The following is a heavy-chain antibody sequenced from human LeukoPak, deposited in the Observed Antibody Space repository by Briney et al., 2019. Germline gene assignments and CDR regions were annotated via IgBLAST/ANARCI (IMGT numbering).Heavy chain of an antibody. CDR3: ARDRVYGSGSYFNYYYGMDV. CDR1: GGSISSYY. D-gene: IGHD3-10*01. CDR2: IYYSGST. Sequence: SETLSLTCTVSGGSISSYYWSWIRQPPGKGLEWIGYIYYSGSTNYNPSLKSRVTISVDTSKHQFSLKLSSVTAADTAVYYCARDRVYGSGSYFNYYYGMDVWGQGTTVTVSS. V-gene: IGHV4-59*01. J-gene: IGHJ6*02.